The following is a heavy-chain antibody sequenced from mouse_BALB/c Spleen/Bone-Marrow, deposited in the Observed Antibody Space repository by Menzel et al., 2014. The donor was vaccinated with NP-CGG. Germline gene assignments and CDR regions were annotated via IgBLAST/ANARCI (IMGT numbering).Heavy chain of an antibody. D-gene: IGHD2-14*01. V-gene: IGHV5-4*02. CDR1: GFTFSDYY. CDR2: ISDGGSYT. Sequence: EVQLQESGGGLVKPGGSLKLSCAASGFTFSDYYMYWVRQTPEKRLEWVAIISDGGSYTYYPDSVKGRFTISRDNAKNNLYLQMSSLKSDDTAMYYCARDRAYYRYDGYYYAMDYWGQGTSVTVSS. J-gene: IGHJ4*01. CDR3: ARDRAYYRYDGYYYAMDY.